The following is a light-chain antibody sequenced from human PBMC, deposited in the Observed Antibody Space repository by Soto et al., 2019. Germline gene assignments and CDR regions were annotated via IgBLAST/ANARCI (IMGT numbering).Light chain of an antibody. CDR2: GAS. CDR3: QQTYNPPWT. Sequence: DIQVTQSPSSLSASVGDRVTITCRASQTITRYLNWYQQKPGKAPNLLIYGASSLKSGVPSRFTGSGSGTDFTLTISSLQPDDFATYYCQQTYNPPWTFGLGTKVEIK. CDR1: QTITRY. V-gene: IGKV1-39*01. J-gene: IGKJ1*01.